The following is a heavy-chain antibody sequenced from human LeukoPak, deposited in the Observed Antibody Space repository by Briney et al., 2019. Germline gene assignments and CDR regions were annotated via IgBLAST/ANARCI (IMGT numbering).Heavy chain of an antibody. D-gene: IGHD3-3*01. V-gene: IGHV3-30-3*01. CDR1: GFTFSSYA. CDR3: ASLLRFLEWLSKDYGMDV. Sequence: GGSLRLSCAASGFTFSSYAMHWVRQTPGKGLEWVAVISYDGSNKYYADSVKGRFTISRDNSKNTLYLQMNSLRAEDTAVYYCASLLRFLEWLSKDYGMDVWGQGTTVTVSS. J-gene: IGHJ6*02. CDR2: ISYDGSNK.